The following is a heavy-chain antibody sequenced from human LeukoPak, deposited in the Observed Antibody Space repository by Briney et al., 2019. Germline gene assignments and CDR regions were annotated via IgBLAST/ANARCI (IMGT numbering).Heavy chain of an antibody. D-gene: IGHD4-11*01. CDR3: ARGRLGDS. CDR2: IEQDGSEK. Sequence: GGSLRLSCAASEFTFGTFWMSWVRQAPGKGLEWVANIEQDGSEKYYVDSVQGRFTISRDNAKNSLYLQMNSLRAEDTAVYYCARGRLGDSWGQGTLVSVSS. J-gene: IGHJ4*02. V-gene: IGHV3-7*01. CDR1: EFTFGTFW.